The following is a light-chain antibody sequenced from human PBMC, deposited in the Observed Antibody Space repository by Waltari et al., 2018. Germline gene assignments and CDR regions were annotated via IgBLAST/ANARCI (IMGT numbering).Light chain of an antibody. CDR2: STS. CDR3: QQSDATPLT. CDR1: QTINAY. Sequence: DIQMTQSPSSLSASVGDSVTITCRASQTINAYLNWYQHKSGEAPRFLLYSTSSDADGAPSRFRATGSGTHFTLTITRLQPDDFATYYCQQSDATPLTFGPGTKV. J-gene: IGKJ3*01. V-gene: IGKV1-39*01.